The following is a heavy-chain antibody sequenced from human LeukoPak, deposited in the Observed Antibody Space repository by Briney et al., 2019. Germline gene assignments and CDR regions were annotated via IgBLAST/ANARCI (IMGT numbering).Heavy chain of an antibody. Sequence: SETLSLTCTVSGGSISSYYWSWIRQPVGKGLEWIGRIYTSGSTNYNPSLKSRVTMSVDTSKNQFSLKLSSVTAADTAVYYCARSGELPSDAFAIWGQGTMVTVSS. CDR1: GGSISSYY. D-gene: IGHD1-26*01. CDR3: ARSGELPSDAFAI. J-gene: IGHJ3*02. CDR2: IYTSGST. V-gene: IGHV4-4*07.